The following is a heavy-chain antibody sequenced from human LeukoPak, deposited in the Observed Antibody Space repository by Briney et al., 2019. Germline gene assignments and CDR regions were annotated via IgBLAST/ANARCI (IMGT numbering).Heavy chain of an antibody. CDR2: IFDTGNT. V-gene: IGHV4-30-2*01. Sequence: PSQTLSLTCAVSGCSISSGGYSWSWIRQPPGKGLEWIGYIFDTGNTYYNPSLKSRVTISVDRSKNQFSLKLSSVTAADTAVYYCARAPMEIDIALGYAFDIWGQGTMVTVSS. J-gene: IGHJ3*02. CDR1: GCSISSGGYS. D-gene: IGHD5-12*01. CDR3: ARAPMEIDIALGYAFDI.